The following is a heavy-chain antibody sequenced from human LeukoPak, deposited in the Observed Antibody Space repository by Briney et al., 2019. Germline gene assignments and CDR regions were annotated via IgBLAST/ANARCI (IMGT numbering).Heavy chain of an antibody. V-gene: IGHV3-11*03. Sequence: GGSLRLSCAASGFTFSDYYMSWIRQAAGKGLGWVSYISSSSSYTNYADSVKGRFTISRDNAKNSLYLQMNSLRAEDTAVYYCARSRYCSSTSCPDWYFDLWGRGTLVTVSS. CDR3: ARSRYCSSTSCPDWYFDL. CDR2: ISSSSSYT. CDR1: GFTFSDYY. D-gene: IGHD2-2*01. J-gene: IGHJ2*01.